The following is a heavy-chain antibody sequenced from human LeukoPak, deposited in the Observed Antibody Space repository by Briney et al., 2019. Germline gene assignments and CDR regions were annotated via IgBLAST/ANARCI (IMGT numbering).Heavy chain of an antibody. Sequence: GGSLRLSCAASGFTFGSYAMFWVRQAPGKGLEWVSGIFGSGGSAHYADSVKGRFTISRDNSKNTVYLQMDSLRAEDTATYYCAKTTTGYSSGRYPAWPIDYWGQGTLVTVSS. V-gene: IGHV3-23*01. D-gene: IGHD2-15*01. CDR3: AKTTTGYSSGRYPAWPIDY. J-gene: IGHJ4*02. CDR1: GFTFGSYA. CDR2: IFGSGGSA.